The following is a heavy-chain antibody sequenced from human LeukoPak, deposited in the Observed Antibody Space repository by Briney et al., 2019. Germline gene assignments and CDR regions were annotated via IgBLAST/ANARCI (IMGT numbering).Heavy chain of an antibody. CDR2: VNRDGSET. CDR1: GFALSSHW. CDR3: ARNNGMDV. J-gene: IGHJ6*02. Sequence: GGSLRLSCAASGFALSSHWMTWVRQVPGRGPEWVANVNRDGSETHYLDSVKGRFTISKDNAKNSLYLQMNSLRAEDTALYHCARNNGMDVWGQGTTVIVSS. V-gene: IGHV3-7*03.